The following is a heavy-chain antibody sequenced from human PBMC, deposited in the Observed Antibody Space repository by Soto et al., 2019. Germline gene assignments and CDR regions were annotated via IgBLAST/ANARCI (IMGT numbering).Heavy chain of an antibody. CDR1: GFTFSNCG. CDR3: ARCSRNSCYSYGVDV. J-gene: IGHJ6*02. D-gene: IGHD2-15*01. V-gene: IGHV3-48*02. Sequence: GGSLRLSCAASGFTFSNCGMNWVRQTPGKGLEWVSYISDSGATKHYADSVKGRFTISRDNGKDSLYLQMSSLRDEDTAVYFCARCSRNSCYSYGVDVWGQGATVTVSS. CDR2: ISDSGATK.